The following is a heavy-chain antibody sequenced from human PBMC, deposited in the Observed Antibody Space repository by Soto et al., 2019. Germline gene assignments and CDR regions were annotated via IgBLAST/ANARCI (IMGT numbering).Heavy chain of an antibody. CDR3: ATLQAGAGGRGC. CDR2: INYDGST. D-gene: IGHD2-15*01. CDR1: GSFISNGGYH. Sequence: SETLSLTCTVSGSFISNGGYHWNWVRQHPGKGLEWIGFINYDGSTYYNPSLKSRLTMTVDTSKNQFSLKLTSVTAADTAVYFCATLQAGAGGRGCWGPRTLVTVSS. V-gene: IGHV4-31*03. J-gene: IGHJ4*01.